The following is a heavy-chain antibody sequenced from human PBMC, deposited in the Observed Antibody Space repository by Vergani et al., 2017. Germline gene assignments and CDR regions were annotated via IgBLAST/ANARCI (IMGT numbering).Heavy chain of an antibody. V-gene: IGHV3-53*01. CDR2: IYSGGST. CDR1: GFTVSSNY. J-gene: IGHJ5*02. CDR3: ARCCRDEGMIYGGTVENWCDP. Sequence: EVQLVESGGGLVKPGGSLRLSCAASGFTVSSNYMSWVRQAPGKGLEWVSVIYSGGSTYYADSVKGRFTISRDNSKNTLYLQMNSLRAEDTAVYYCARCCRDEGMIYGGTVENWCDPWGQGTLVTVSS. D-gene: IGHD3-22*01.